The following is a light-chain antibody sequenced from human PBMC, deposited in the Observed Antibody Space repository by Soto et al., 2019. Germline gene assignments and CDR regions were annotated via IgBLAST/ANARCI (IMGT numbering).Light chain of an antibody. J-gene: IGKJ4*01. Sequence: DIQMRQETGSRAASVEDRVISTCRASQSISSWLAWYQQKPGKAPKLLIYKASGLESGVPSRFSGSGSGTAFTLTLRSLQPDDFATYYCQQHNSSSLLTFGGGALVDI. CDR2: KAS. CDR3: QQHNSSSLLT. CDR1: QSISSW. V-gene: IGKV1-5*03.